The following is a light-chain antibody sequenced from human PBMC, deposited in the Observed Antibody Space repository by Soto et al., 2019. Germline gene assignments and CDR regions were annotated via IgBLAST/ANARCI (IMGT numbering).Light chain of an antibody. CDR3: QSYDSSLSGAV. J-gene: IGLJ7*01. V-gene: IGLV1-40*01. CDR2: GNN. CDR1: SSNIGAGYD. Sequence: QSVLTQPPSVSGAPGQRVTISCTGSSSNIGAGYDVHWYQQLPGTAPKILIYGNNNRPSGVPDRVSGSKSGTSASLAITGLQVEDEADYYCQSYDSSLSGAVFGGGTQLTVL.